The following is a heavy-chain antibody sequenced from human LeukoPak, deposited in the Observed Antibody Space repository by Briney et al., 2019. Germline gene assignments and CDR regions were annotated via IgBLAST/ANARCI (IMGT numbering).Heavy chain of an antibody. CDR2: IYYSGST. V-gene: IGHV4-34*01. CDR1: GGSFSGYY. Sequence: SETLSLTCAVYGGSFSGYYWSWIRQPPGEGLEWIGSIYYSGSTYYNPSLKSRVTISVDTSKNQFSLKLSSVTAADTAVYYCARPASYWGQGTLVTVSS. J-gene: IGHJ4*02. CDR3: ARPASY.